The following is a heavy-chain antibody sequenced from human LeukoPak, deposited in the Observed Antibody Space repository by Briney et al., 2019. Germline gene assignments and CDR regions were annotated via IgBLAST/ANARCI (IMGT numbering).Heavy chain of an antibody. Sequence: GASVKVSCKASGYTFTNYAISWVRQAPGQGLESMGWISAYNGKTNYAQNLQGRVTMTTDTSTSKAYMELRSLRSDGTAVYYCARGAAGAEASNFGMDVWGQGTTVTASS. CDR3: ARGAAGAEASNFGMDV. J-gene: IGHJ6*02. CDR1: GYTFTNYA. D-gene: IGHD3-10*01. CDR2: ISAYNGKT. V-gene: IGHV1-18*04.